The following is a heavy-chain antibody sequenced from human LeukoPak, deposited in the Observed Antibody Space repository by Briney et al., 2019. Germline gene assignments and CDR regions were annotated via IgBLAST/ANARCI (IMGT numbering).Heavy chain of an antibody. CDR3: ARESSGSYYNPQGYMDV. CDR2: VYDTGAT. CDR1: GGSISGYY. D-gene: IGHD3-10*01. V-gene: IGHV4-59*12. J-gene: IGHJ6*03. Sequence: SETLSLTCTVSGGSISGYYWSWIRQPPGKRLEWIGYVYDTGATNYNPSLKSRFTISIDTSKNQFSLNLSSVTAADTAVYYCARESSGSYYNPQGYMDVWGKGTTVTVSS.